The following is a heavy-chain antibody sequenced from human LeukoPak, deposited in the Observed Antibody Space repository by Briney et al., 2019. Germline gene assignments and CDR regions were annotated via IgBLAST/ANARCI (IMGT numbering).Heavy chain of an antibody. J-gene: IGHJ4*02. D-gene: IGHD5-24*01. Sequence: GGSLRLSCTASGFTFSDYAMSWVRQAPGKGLEWVSGISGSGGSIRYADSVKGRFIISRDNSKNALYLQMNSLRAEDTAVYYCAKGGDGYNYYFDYWGQETLVTVSS. CDR2: ISGSGGSI. V-gene: IGHV3-23*01. CDR3: AKGGDGYNYYFDY. CDR1: GFTFSDYA.